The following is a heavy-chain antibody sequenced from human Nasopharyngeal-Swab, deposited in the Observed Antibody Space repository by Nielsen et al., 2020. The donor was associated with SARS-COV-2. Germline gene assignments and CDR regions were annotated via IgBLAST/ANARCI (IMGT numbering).Heavy chain of an antibody. J-gene: IGHJ4*02. CDR3: AREGEYGAYDAPDY. CDR1: GYTFTNYG. CDR2: IRTYNGDT. Sequence: ASVKVSCKASGYTFTNYGITWVRQAPGQGLEWMAWIRTYNGDTRYAQNFQGRVTVTTDTSTTTAYMEVRSLRSDDTAIYYCAREGEYGAYDAPDYWGQGTLVTVSS. V-gene: IGHV1-18*01. D-gene: IGHD5-12*01.